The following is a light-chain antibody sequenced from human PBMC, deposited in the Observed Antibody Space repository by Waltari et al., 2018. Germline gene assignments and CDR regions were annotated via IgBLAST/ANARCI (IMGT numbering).Light chain of an antibody. J-gene: IGKJ4*01. V-gene: IGKV3-11*01. Sequence: PVTLPPPPPERPPLSSRASQSISIHFPWYQHTPGQAPRLLIYEASNRATGIPARFSGSGSGTDFTLTITSLEPEDFAFYYCQQRSNWPPLTFGGGTKVEIK. CDR3: QQRSNWPPLT. CDR2: EAS. CDR1: QSISIH.